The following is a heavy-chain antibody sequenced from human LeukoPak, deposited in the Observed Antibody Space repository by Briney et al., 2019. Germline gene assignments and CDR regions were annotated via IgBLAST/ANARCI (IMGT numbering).Heavy chain of an antibody. J-gene: IGHJ5*02. CDR3: ASAYYYGSSWFDP. CDR2: IYYSGST. D-gene: IGHD3-10*01. CDR1: GGSISSGGYY. Sequence: SQTLSLTCTVSGGSISSGGYYWSWIRQHPGKGLEWIGYIYYSGSTHYNPSLKSRVTISVDTSKNQFSLKLSSVTAADTAVYYCASAYYYGSSWFDPWGQGTLVTVSS. V-gene: IGHV4-31*03.